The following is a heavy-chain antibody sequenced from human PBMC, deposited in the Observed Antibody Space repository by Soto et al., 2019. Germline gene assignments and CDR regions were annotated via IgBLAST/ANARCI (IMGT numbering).Heavy chain of an antibody. CDR3: ARLTGDPYAFDI. V-gene: IGHV4-59*08. J-gene: IGHJ3*02. CDR1: GGSIRSYY. CDR2: IYYSGST. D-gene: IGHD7-27*01. Sequence: SETLSLTCTVSGGSIRSYYWSWIRQPPGKGLEWIGYIYYSGSTNYNPSLKSRVTISVDTSKNQFSLKLSSVTAADTAVYYCARLTGDPYAFDIWGQGTMVTVSS.